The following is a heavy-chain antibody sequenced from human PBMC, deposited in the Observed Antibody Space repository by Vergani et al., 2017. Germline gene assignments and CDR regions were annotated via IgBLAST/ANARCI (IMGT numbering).Heavy chain of an antibody. J-gene: IGHJ4*02. V-gene: IGHV3-7*03. CDR3: ARDRDGVIWFGELLIGDY. D-gene: IGHD3-10*01. CDR1: GFTFSSYW. CDR2: IKQDGSEK. Sequence: EVQLVESGGGLVQPGGSLRLSCAASGFTFSSYWMSWVRQAPGKGREWVANIKQDGSEKYYVDSVKGRFTISRDNAKNSLYLQMNSLIAEDTAVYYCARDRDGVIWFGELLIGDYWGQGTLVTVSS.